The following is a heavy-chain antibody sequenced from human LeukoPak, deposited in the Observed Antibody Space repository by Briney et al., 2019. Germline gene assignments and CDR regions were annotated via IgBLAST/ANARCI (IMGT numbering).Heavy chain of an antibody. CDR1: GFTFSTYS. Sequence: GGSLRLSCAASGFTFSTYSMSWVRQAPGKGLEWVSYISSSGSTIYYADSVTGRFTISRDNAKNSLYLQMNSLRDEDTSVYYCARVHRLQGIDKADYWGQGTLITVSS. D-gene: IGHD2/OR15-2a*01. CDR2: ISSSGSTI. V-gene: IGHV3-48*02. J-gene: IGHJ4*02. CDR3: ARVHRLQGIDKADY.